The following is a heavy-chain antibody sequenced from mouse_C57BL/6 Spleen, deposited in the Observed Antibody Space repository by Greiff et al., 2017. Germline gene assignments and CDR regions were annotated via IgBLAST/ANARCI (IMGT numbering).Heavy chain of an antibody. Sequence: QVQLQQSGAELARPGASVKLSCKASGYTFTSYGISWVKQRTGQGLEWIGAIYPRRGNTYYNEKFKGKATLTADKSSSTAYMELRSLTSEDSAVYFCARGNYCGGSYWYFDVWGTGTTVTVSS. CDR1: GYTFTSYG. V-gene: IGHV1-81*01. CDR2: IYPRRGNT. CDR3: ARGNYCGGSYWYFDV. J-gene: IGHJ1*03. D-gene: IGHD1-1*01.